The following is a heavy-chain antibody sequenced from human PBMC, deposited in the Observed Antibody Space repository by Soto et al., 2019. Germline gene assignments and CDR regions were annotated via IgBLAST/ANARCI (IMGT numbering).Heavy chain of an antibody. Sequence: ASVKVSCKASGYTFTNYGIHWVRQAPGQRLEWMGWINAGNGDTKYSENFQGRVTITRDTSASTAYMELSSLRSEDTAVYYCARSIVVVTALDYWGQGTLVTVSS. D-gene: IGHD2-21*02. J-gene: IGHJ4*02. CDR1: GYTFTNYG. CDR2: INAGNGDT. CDR3: ARSIVVVTALDY. V-gene: IGHV1-3*01.